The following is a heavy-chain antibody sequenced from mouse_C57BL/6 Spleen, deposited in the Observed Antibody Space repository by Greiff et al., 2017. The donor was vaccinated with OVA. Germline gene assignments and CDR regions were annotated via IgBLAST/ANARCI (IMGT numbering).Heavy chain of an antibody. CDR3: ARDYYGSPGY. CDR1: GYAFTNYL. CDR2: INPGGGGT. D-gene: IGHD1-1*01. V-gene: IGHV1-54*01. J-gene: IGHJ2*01. Sequence: VQLQESGAELVRPGTSVKVSCKASGYAFTNYLIEWVKQRPGQGLEWIGVINPGGGGTNYNEKFKGKATLTADKSSSTAYMQLSSLTSEDSAVYFCARDYYGSPGYWGQGTTLTVSS.